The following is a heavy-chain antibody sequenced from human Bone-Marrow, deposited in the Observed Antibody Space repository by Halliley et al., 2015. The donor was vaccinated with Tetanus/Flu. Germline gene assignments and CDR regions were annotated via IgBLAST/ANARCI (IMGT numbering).Heavy chain of an antibody. D-gene: IGHD4-17*01. V-gene: IGHV3-48*03. Sequence: GLEWVSYISCSGTPKHYAASVRGRFTISRDNAKNSLYLQMDSLRAEDTAVYYCAKDTDYGDIDYWGQGTLVTVSS. J-gene: IGHJ4*02. CDR3: AKDTDYGDIDY. CDR2: ISCSGTPK.